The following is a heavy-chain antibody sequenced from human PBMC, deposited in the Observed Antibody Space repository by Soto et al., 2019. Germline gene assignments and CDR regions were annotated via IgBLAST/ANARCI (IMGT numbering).Heavy chain of an antibody. CDR2: IKQDGSEK. D-gene: IGHD3-3*01. CDR3: ARDVNYDFWSGYQYYYYYYMDV. V-gene: IGHV3-7*01. Sequence: GGSLRLSCAASGFTFSSYWMSWVRQAPGKGLEWVANIKQDGSEKYYVDSVKGRFTISRDNAKNSLYLQMNSLRAEDTAVYYCARDVNYDFWSGYQYYYYYYMDVWGKGTTVTVSS. CDR1: GFTFSSYW. J-gene: IGHJ6*03.